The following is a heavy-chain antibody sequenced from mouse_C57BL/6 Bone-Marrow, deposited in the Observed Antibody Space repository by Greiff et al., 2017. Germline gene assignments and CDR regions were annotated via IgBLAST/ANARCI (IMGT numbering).Heavy chain of an antibody. CDR3: LYDGYYVPFAY. J-gene: IGHJ3*01. D-gene: IGHD2-3*01. Sequence: VQLQQSGTVLARPGASVKMSCKTSGYTFTSYWMHWVKQRPGQGLEWIGAIYPGNSNTSYNQKFKGKAKLTAVTSASTAYMALSSLTNEDSAVYCCLYDGYYVPFAYWGQGTLVTVSA. V-gene: IGHV1-5*01. CDR2: IYPGNSNT. CDR1: GYTFTSYW.